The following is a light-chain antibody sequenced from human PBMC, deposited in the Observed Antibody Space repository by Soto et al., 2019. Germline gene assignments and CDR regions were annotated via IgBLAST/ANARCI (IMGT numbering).Light chain of an antibody. CDR2: WAS. Sequence: DIVMTQSPDSLAVSLGERATINCKSSQSVLYSSNNHNYLGWYQQQPGQPPKLLIYWASTRESGVPDRFSGSGSGKDSTLTISSLQAEDVAVYYCQQYYSTPYSFGQGTKLEIK. CDR3: QQYYSTPYS. V-gene: IGKV4-1*01. J-gene: IGKJ2*01. CDR1: QSVLYSSNNHNY.